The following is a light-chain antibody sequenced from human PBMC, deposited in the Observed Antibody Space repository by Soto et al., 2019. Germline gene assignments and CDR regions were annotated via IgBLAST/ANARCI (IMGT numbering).Light chain of an antibody. J-gene: IGKJ5*01. V-gene: IGKV3-20*01. CDR1: QSVSSN. Sequence: IELAHNPAALCVAPEESSSLSCRASQSVSSNLAWYQQKPGQAPRLLIYGASSRATGIPDRFSGSGSGTDFTLTSRSLEPEDFAVYYCQQYGSLITFGQGTRLEIK. CDR2: GAS. CDR3: QQYGSLIT.